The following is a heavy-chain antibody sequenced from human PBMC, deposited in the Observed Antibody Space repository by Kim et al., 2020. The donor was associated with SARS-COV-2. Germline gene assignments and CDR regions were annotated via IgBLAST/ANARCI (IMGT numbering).Heavy chain of an antibody. V-gene: IGHV3-48*03. CDR2: ISSSGSTI. D-gene: IGHD6-6*01. J-gene: IGHJ6*02. CDR1: GFTFSSYE. CDR3: ARDRDSSSLLKDYYYYYGMDV. Sequence: GGSLRLSCAASGFTFSSYEMNWVRQAPGKGLEWVSYISSSGSTIYYADSVKGRFTISRDNAKNSLYLQMNSLRAEDTAVYYCARDRDSSSLLKDYYYYYGMDVWGQGTTVTVSS.